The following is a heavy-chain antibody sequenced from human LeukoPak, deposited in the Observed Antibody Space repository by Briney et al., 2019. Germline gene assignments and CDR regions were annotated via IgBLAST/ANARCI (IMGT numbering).Heavy chain of an antibody. Sequence: GASVKVSCKASGYTFTSYGISWVRQAPGQGLEWMGWISAYNGNTNYAQKLQGRVTMTTDTSTSTAYMELRSLRSDDTAVYYCARVRPYHFWSGHTAFDPWGQGTLVTVSS. CDR2: ISAYNGNT. CDR3: ARVRPYHFWSGHTAFDP. CDR1: GYTFTSYG. D-gene: IGHD3-3*02. J-gene: IGHJ5*02. V-gene: IGHV1-18*01.